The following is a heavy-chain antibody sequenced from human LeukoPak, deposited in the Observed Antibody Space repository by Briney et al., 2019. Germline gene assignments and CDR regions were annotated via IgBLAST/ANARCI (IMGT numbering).Heavy chain of an antibody. CDR3: AVNQISYYGMDV. V-gene: IGHV1-58*02. Sequence: SVKVSCKASGFTFTSCAMQWVRQARGQRLEWIGWIVVGSGNTNYAQKFQERVTITRDVSTSTAYMELSSLRSEDTAVYYCAVNQISYYGMDVWGQGTTVTVSS. J-gene: IGHJ6*02. D-gene: IGHD1-14*01. CDR1: GFTFTSCA. CDR2: IVVGSGNT.